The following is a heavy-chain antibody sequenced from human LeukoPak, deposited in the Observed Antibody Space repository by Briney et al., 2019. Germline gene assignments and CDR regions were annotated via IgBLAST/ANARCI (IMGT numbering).Heavy chain of an antibody. CDR3: AKDPPYSSSWYGYYYYYGMDV. Sequence: GGSLRLSCAASGFTFSSYSMHWVRQAPGKGLEWVAVISYDGSNKYYADSVKGRFTISRDNSKNTLYLQMNSLRAEDTAVYYCAKDPPYSSSWYGYYYYYGMDVWGQGTTVTVSS. J-gene: IGHJ6*02. D-gene: IGHD6-13*01. V-gene: IGHV3-30*18. CDR1: GFTFSSYS. CDR2: ISYDGSNK.